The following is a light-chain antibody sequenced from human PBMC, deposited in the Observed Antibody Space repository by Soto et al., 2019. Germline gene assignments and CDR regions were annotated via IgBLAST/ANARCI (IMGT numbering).Light chain of an antibody. CDR2: EAS. Sequence: DIQMTQSPSTLSSSVGDRVTITCRASQNIIKWLSWYQQKPAKAPTLLIYEASTFQSGVPSRFSSSGSGTDSTPTISMLQPDDSATYYHQQYSSSWTFGQGTEVEIK. CDR1: QNIIKW. CDR3: QQYSSSWT. J-gene: IGKJ1*01. V-gene: IGKV1-5*01.